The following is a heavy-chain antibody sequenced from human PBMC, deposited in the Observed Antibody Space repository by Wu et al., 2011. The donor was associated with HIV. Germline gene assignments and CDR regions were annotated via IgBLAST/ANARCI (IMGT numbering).Heavy chain of an antibody. CDR3: ARSRYPYYYYAVDV. CDR1: GGTFRYA. J-gene: IGHJ6*02. Sequence: QVQLVQSGAEVKKPGSSVKVSCKASGGTFRYAINWVRQAPGQGLEWMGGIIPIFGTAKYAQKFQGRVTITADKSTSTAYMELSSLTSEDTAVYYCARSRYPYYYYAVDVWGQGTTVTVSS. D-gene: IGHD2-2*02. CDR2: IIPIFGTA. V-gene: IGHV1-69*14.